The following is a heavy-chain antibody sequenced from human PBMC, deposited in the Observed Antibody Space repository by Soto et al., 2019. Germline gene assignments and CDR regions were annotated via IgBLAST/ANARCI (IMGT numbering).Heavy chain of an antibody. D-gene: IGHD1-1*01. CDR1: GGSISSYY. CDR3: ARDLDSFDY. Sequence: SETLSLTCTVSGGSISSYYWRWIRQPPGKGLEWIGYIYYSGSTNYNPSLKSRVTISVDTSKNQFSLKLSSVTAADTAVYYCARDLDSFDYWGQGTLVTVSS. J-gene: IGHJ4*02. CDR2: IYYSGST. V-gene: IGHV4-59*01.